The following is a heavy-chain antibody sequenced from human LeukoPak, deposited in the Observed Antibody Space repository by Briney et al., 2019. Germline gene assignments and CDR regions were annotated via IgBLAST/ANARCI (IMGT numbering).Heavy chain of an antibody. V-gene: IGHV3-48*01. CDR2: ISSSSTNI. CDR1: GFTFSSYS. Sequence: QPGGSLRLSCAASGFTFSSYSMNWVRQAPGRGLEWVSYISSSSTNIYYKDSVKGRFTISRDNAKNSLYLHMTSLRAEDTAVYYCVRNDGDNAFDVWGQGTMVIVSS. D-gene: IGHD4-17*01. CDR3: VRNDGDNAFDV. J-gene: IGHJ3*01.